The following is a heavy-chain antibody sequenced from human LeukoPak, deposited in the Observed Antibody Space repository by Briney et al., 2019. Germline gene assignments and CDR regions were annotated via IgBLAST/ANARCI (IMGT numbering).Heavy chain of an antibody. CDR2: ISSSSSYI. V-gene: IGHV3-21*01. D-gene: IGHD6-13*01. CDR3: ARDMGRAWYGPPDY. CDR1: GFTFSTYS. J-gene: IGHJ4*02. Sequence: GGSLRLSCAASGFTFSTYSMNWVRQAPGKGLEWVSSISSSSSYINYADSVKGRFTISRDNAKNSLYLQMNSVRAEDTAVYFCARDMGRAWYGPPDYWGQGTLVTVSS.